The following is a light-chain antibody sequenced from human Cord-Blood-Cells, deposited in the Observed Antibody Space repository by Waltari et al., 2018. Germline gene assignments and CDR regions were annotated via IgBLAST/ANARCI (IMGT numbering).Light chain of an antibody. Sequence: DIVMTQSPDSLAVYPGERANITCKSSQSVVYSSNNKNYLAWYQQKPGQHPKLLIYWASTRESGVPDRFSGRGSGTDFTLTISSLQAEDVAVYYCQQYYSTPLTFGGGTKVEIK. CDR3: QQYYSTPLT. J-gene: IGKJ4*01. CDR1: QSVVYSSNNKNY. V-gene: IGKV4-1*01. CDR2: WAS.